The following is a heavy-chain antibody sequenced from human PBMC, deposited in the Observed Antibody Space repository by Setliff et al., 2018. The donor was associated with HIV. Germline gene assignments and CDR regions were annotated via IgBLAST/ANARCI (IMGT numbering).Heavy chain of an antibody. J-gene: IGHJ4*02. CDR2: INSDGSNT. Sequence: GGSLRLSCAASGFTFSSYWMYWVRQAPGKGLVWVSRINSDGSNTTYADSVKGRFTISRDNAKSTLYLQMNSLRAEDTAVYYCAREHCDYVWGNYRQYYFDYWGQGTLVTVSS. V-gene: IGHV3-74*01. CDR3: AREHCDYVWGNYRQYYFDY. D-gene: IGHD3-16*02. CDR1: GFTFSSYW.